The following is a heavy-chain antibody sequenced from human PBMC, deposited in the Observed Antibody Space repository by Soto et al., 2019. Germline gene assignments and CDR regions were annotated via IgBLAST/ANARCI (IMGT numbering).Heavy chain of an antibody. CDR3: ARHCPPVHYGGSAGTFEI. V-gene: IGHV3-30-3*01. CDR2: ISYDGSNK. J-gene: IGHJ3*02. D-gene: IGHD2-15*01. Sequence: GGSLRLSCAASGFTFSSYAMHWVRQAPGKGLEWVAVISYDGSNKYYADSVKGRFTISRDNSKNTLYLQMNSLRAEDTAVYYCARHCPPVHYGGSAGTFEILDQGTMVAVS. CDR1: GFTFSSYA.